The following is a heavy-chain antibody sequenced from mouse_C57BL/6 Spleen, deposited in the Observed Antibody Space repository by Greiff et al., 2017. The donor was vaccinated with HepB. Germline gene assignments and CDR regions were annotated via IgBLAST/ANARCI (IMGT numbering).Heavy chain of an antibody. Sequence: VQLQQSGAELVRPGASVTLSCKASGYTFTDYEMHWVKQTPVHGLEWIGAIDPETGGTAYNQKFKGKAILTADKSSSTAYMELRSLTSEDSAVYYCTRGDYGSSYPYWGQRTLVTVSA. CDR1: GYTFTDYE. J-gene: IGHJ3*01. D-gene: IGHD1-1*01. V-gene: IGHV1-15*01. CDR3: TRGDYGSSYPY. CDR2: IDPETGGT.